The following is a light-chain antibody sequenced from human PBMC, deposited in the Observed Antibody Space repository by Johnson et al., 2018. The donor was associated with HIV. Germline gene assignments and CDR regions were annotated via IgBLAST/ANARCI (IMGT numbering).Light chain of an antibody. CDR2: DNN. V-gene: IGLV1-51*01. J-gene: IGLJ1*01. CDR3: GTWDNSLKAEV. Sequence: QSVLTQPPSVSAAPGQRVTISCSGSTSNFENYYVSWYQHLPGTAPKLLIYDNNKRPSGIPDRFSGSKSGASATLAITGLQPGDEADYYCGTWDNSLKAEVFGTGTKVTVL. CDR1: TSNFENYY.